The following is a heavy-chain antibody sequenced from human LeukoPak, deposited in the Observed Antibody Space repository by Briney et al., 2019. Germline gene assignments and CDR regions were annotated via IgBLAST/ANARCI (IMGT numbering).Heavy chain of an antibody. CDR2: MNPNSGNT. D-gene: IGHD6-13*01. J-gene: IGHJ6*02. V-gene: IGHV1-8*02. Sequence: GAPVKVSCKASGYTFTGYYMHWVRQATGQGLEWMGWMNPNSGNTGYAQKFQGRVTMTRNTSISTAYMELSSLRSEDTAVYYCARGIAAAGTFYYYYGMDVWGQGTTVTVSS. CDR1: GYTFTGYY. CDR3: ARGIAAAGTFYYYYGMDV.